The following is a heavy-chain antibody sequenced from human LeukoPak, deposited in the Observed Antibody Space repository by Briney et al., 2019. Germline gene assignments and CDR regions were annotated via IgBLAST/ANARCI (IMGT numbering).Heavy chain of an antibody. Sequence: SETLSLTCTVSGGSISSTNYYWGWIRQPPGKGLEWIGSIYYSGSTYYNPSLKSRVTISVDTSKNQFSLKLSSVTAADTAVYYCARWGPGRYYFDYWGQGTLVTVSS. CDR2: IYYSGST. CDR3: ARWGPGRYYFDY. J-gene: IGHJ4*02. CDR1: GGSISSTNYY. D-gene: IGHD3-16*01. V-gene: IGHV4-39*07.